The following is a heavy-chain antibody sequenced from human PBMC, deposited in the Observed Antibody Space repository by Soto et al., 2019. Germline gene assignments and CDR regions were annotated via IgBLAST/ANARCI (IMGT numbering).Heavy chain of an antibody. CDR3: ARDLICVWCGGLRRNYYMDV. Sequence: PGGSLRLSCAAPGFTVSSNYMSWVRQAPGKGLEWVSVIYSGGSTYYADSVKGRFTISRDNSKNTLYLQMNSLRAEDTAVYYCARDLICVWCGGLRRNYYMDVWGKGTTVTVSS. D-gene: IGHD2-21*01. CDR1: GFTVSSNY. V-gene: IGHV3-66*01. CDR2: IYSGGST. J-gene: IGHJ6*03.